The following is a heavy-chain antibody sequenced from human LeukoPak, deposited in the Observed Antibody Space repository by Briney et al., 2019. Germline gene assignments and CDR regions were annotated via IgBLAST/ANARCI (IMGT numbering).Heavy chain of an antibody. V-gene: IGHV3-23*01. Sequence: PGGSLRLSCAASGFTFSSCAMSWVRQAPGKGLEWVSAISGSGGSTYYADSVKGRFTISRDNSKNTLYLQMNSLRAEDTAVYYCAKDFIVGATSNWFDPWGQGTLVTVSS. CDR3: AKDFIVGATSNWFDP. CDR2: ISGSGGST. D-gene: IGHD1-26*01. CDR1: GFTFSSCA. J-gene: IGHJ5*02.